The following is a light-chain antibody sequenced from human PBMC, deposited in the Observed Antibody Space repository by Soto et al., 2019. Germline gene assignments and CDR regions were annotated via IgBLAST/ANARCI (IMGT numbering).Light chain of an antibody. CDR1: SSNIENNY. J-gene: IGLJ2*01. V-gene: IGLV1-51*01. CDR3: GTWDSSLSVVV. CDR2: DNN. Sequence: QSVLTQPPSLSAAARQKVTISCSGSSSNIENNYVSWYQQLPGTAPKLLIYDNNKRPSGIPDRFSGSKSGTSATLGITGLQTGDEADYYCGTWDSSLSVVVFGGGTKLTVL.